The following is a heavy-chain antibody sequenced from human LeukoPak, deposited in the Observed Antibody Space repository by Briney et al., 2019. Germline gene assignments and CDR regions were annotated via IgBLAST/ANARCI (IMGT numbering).Heavy chain of an antibody. V-gene: IGHV4-30-4*01. CDR3: ASTDYYGSGSFDY. CDR2: IYYSGST. D-gene: IGHD3-10*01. Sequence: PSETLSLTCTVSGGSISSGDYYWSWFRQPPGKGLEWIGYIYYSGSTYYNPSLKSRVTISVATSKNQFSLKLSSVTAADTAVYYCASTDYYGSGSFDYWGQGTLVTVSS. CDR1: GGSISSGDYY. J-gene: IGHJ4*02.